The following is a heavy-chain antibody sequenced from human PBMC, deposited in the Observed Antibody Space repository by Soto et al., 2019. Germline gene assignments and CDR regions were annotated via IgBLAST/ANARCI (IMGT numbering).Heavy chain of an antibody. CDR1: GFSLSTSGVG. V-gene: IGHV2-5*02. D-gene: IGHD2-15*01. CDR3: AYLPCSGGSCYWFSFSGMDV. CDR2: IYWDDDK. J-gene: IGHJ6*02. Sequence: QITLKESGPPLVKPTQTLTLTCTFSGFSLSTSGVGVAWIRQPPGKALEWLALIYWDDDKRYRPSLESRLTITKDRSKNPVVLTMTNLDSVDTATYFCAYLPCSGGSCYWFSFSGMDVWGQGTTVTVSS.